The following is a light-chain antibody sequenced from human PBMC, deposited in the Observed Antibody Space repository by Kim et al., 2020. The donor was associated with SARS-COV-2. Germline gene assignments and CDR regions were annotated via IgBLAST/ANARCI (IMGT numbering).Light chain of an antibody. Sequence: ASVGDRVTTTCQASKDISNYLNWYKQKPGKAPKVLIYDASNLETGVPSRFSGSGSGTVFAFTISSLQPEDIATYYCQQYDSFPLTFGGGTKGEIK. V-gene: IGKV1-33*01. J-gene: IGKJ4*01. CDR2: DAS. CDR1: KDISNY. CDR3: QQYDSFPLT.